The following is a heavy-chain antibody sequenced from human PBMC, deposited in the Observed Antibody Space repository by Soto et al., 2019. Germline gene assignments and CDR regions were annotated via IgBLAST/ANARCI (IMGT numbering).Heavy chain of an antibody. Sequence: QVQLVESGGGLVKPGGSLRLSCAASGFTFSDYYMSWIRQAPGKGLEWVSYISSSGSTIYYADSVKSRFTISRDNAKHSRYLQMNSLRAEDTAVYYCARLYGSGSYFGYYYGMDVWGQGTTVTVSS. CDR2: ISSSGSTI. CDR1: GFTFSDYY. V-gene: IGHV3-11*01. J-gene: IGHJ6*02. D-gene: IGHD3-10*01. CDR3: ARLYGSGSYFGYYYGMDV.